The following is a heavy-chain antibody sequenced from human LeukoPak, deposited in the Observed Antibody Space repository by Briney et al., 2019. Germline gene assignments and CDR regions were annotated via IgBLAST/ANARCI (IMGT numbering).Heavy chain of an antibody. Sequence: PGGSLRLSCAASGLTVSSNYITWVRQPPGKGLEWVSVLHAAGGTYYADSVKGRFTISRHISKNTVYLQMNSLRAEDTAVCYCAREGYDSSGYPRLLDYWGQGTLVTVSS. J-gene: IGHJ4*02. CDR1: GLTVSSNY. CDR2: LHAAGGT. CDR3: AREGYDSSGYPRLLDY. D-gene: IGHD3-22*01. V-gene: IGHV3-53*04.